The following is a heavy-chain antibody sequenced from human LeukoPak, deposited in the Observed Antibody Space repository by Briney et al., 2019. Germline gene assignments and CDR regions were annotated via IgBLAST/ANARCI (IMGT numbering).Heavy chain of an antibody. J-gene: IGHJ5*02. CDR2: ISSSGSTI. V-gene: IGHV3-11*01. CDR3: ARVTPYYYGSGPEGWFDP. CDR1: GFTFSDYY. Sequence: GGSLRLPCAASGFTFSDYYMSWIRQAPGKGLEWVSYISSSGSTIYYADSVKGRFTISRDNAKNSLYLQMNSLRAEDTAVYYCARVTPYYYGSGPEGWFDPWGQGTLVTVSS. D-gene: IGHD3-10*01.